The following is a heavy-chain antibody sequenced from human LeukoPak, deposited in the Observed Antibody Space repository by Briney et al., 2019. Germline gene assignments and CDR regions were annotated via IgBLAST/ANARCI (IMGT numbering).Heavy chain of an antibody. Sequence: ASVKVSCKASGYTFTGYYMHWVRQAPGQGLEWMGWINPNSGGTNYAQKFQGRVTMTRDTSISTAYMELSRLRCDDTAVYYCAAPGEVTSPYGMDVWGQGTTVTVSS. J-gene: IGHJ6*02. D-gene: IGHD4-17*01. CDR2: INPNSGGT. CDR1: GYTFTGYY. CDR3: AAPGEVTSPYGMDV. V-gene: IGHV1-2*02.